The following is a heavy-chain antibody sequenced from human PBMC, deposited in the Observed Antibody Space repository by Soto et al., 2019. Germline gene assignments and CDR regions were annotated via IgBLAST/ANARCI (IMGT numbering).Heavy chain of an antibody. CDR1: GFTLSSYS. CDR2: ISGSGGTI. Sequence: EVQLVESGGGMVQPGGSLRVSCAASGFTLSSYSMHWVRQAPGKGLEWVSYISGSGGTIYYADSVKGRFPISRDNAKNSLAVQMNSLRDEDTAVYFCARETGLRSSGWSYYFDFWGQGTLVTVSS. CDR3: ARETGLRSSGWSYYFDF. D-gene: IGHD6-19*01. V-gene: IGHV3-48*02. J-gene: IGHJ4*02.